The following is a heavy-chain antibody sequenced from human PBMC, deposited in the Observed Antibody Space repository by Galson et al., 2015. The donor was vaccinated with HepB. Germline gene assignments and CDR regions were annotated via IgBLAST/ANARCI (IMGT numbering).Heavy chain of an antibody. D-gene: IGHD6-19*01. J-gene: IGHJ4*02. CDR1: RYTFTNYW. CDR3: ARRLAVTVMPQHFDS. CDR2: VYPGDSDT. Sequence: QSGAEVKKPGESLKISCQGSRYTFTNYWIGWVRQVPGKGLEWMGNVYPGDSDTKYGPSFQGQVTISARKSISPASLQVTSLKAPDSAIYYFARRLAVTVMPQHFDSWGQGTLVTLSS. V-gene: IGHV5-51*01.